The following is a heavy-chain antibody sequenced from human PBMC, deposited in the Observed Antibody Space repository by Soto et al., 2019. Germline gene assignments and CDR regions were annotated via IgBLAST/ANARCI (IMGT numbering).Heavy chain of an antibody. V-gene: IGHV1-46*01. D-gene: IGHD5-12*01. Sequence: QVQLVQSGAEVKEPGASVRVSCKASGYTFTAYFIHWVRQAPGQGLEWMGIINPASGGTTYAQNFQGRVTMPRDTSMNTVFMELSSLKSEDTAVYSCARARVSGYRDAFDIWGRGTMVTVSS. J-gene: IGHJ3*02. CDR1: GYTFTAYF. CDR2: INPASGGT. CDR3: ARARVSGYRDAFDI.